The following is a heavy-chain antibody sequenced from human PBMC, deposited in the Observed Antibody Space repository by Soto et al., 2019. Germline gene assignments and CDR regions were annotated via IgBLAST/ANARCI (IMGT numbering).Heavy chain of an antibody. CDR1: GYTFTSYG. J-gene: IGHJ4*02. Sequence: QVQVVQSGAKVKKPGATVKVSCKTSGYTFTSYGISWVRQAPGQGLEWMGWISAYNGNTNYAQKLKGRVTMTTDTSTRTAYMELRRLRSDETAVYYCARVKSAAVDDYWGQGTLVTVSS. CDR2: ISAYNGNT. D-gene: IGHD6-13*01. CDR3: ARVKSAAVDDY. V-gene: IGHV1-18*01.